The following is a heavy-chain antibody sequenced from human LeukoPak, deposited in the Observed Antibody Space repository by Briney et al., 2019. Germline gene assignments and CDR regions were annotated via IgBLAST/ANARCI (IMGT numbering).Heavy chain of an antibody. J-gene: IGHJ4*02. Sequence: GSLRLSCAASGFTFSSYWMSWVRQAPGKGLEWVANIKQDGSEKYYVDSVKGRFTISRDNAKNSLYLQMNSLRAEDTAVYYCARDGSGYDIPFDYWGQGTLVTVSS. CDR1: GFTFSSYW. V-gene: IGHV3-7*01. D-gene: IGHD5-12*01. CDR2: IKQDGSEK. CDR3: ARDGSGYDIPFDY.